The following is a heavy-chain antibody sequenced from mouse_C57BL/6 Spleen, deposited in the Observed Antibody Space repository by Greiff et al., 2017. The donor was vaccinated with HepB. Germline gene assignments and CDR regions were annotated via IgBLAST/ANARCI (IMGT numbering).Heavy chain of an antibody. CDR2: INPGSGGT. J-gene: IGHJ2*01. Sequence: VQVVESGAELVRPGTSVKVSCKASGYAFTNYLIEWVKQRPGQGLEWIGVINPGSGGTNYNEKFKGKATLTADKSSSTAYMQLSSLTSEDSAVYFCARDYYDYDGFDYWGQGTTLTVSS. V-gene: IGHV1-54*01. CDR3: ARDYYDYDGFDY. D-gene: IGHD2-4*01. CDR1: GYAFTNYL.